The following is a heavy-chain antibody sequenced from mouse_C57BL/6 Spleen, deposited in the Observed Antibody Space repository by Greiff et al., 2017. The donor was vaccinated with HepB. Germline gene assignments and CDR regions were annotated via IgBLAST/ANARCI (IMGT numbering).Heavy chain of an antibody. CDR3: ARERYYDYDRRYAMDY. V-gene: IGHV1-39*01. CDR1: GYSFTDYN. Sequence: EVQVVESGPELVKPGASVKISCKASGYSFTDYNMNWVKQSNGKSLEWIGVINPNYGTTSYNQKFKGKATLTVDQSSSTAYMQLNSLTSEDSAVYYCARERYYDYDRRYAMDYWGQGTSVTVSS. D-gene: IGHD2-4*01. J-gene: IGHJ4*01. CDR2: INPNYGTT.